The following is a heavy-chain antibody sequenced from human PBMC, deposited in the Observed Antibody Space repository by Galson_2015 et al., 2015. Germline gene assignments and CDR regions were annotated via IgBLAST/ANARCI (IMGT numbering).Heavy chain of an antibody. Sequence: SLRLSCAASGFTFSSYAMHWVRQAPGKGLEWVAVISYDGSNKYYADSVKGRFTISRDNSKNTLYLQMNSLRAEDTAVYYCASTFPYGYSYGWVLDYWGQGTLVTVSS. CDR2: ISYDGSNK. CDR1: GFTFSSYA. V-gene: IGHV3-30-3*01. CDR3: ASTFPYGYSYGWVLDY. J-gene: IGHJ4*02. D-gene: IGHD5-18*01.